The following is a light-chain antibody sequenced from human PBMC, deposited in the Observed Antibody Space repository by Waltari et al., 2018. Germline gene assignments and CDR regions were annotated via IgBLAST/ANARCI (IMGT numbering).Light chain of an antibody. Sequence: EIVLTQSPGTLSLSLGERAPLSCRASQSVSRALTWYQQKPGQAPRLLIYDASTRATGIPDRFSGSGSGTDFSLTISRLEPDDFAVYYCQHYLRLPVTFGQGTTVEI. CDR1: QSVSRA. CDR2: DAS. J-gene: IGKJ1*01. V-gene: IGKV3-20*01. CDR3: QHYLRLPVT.